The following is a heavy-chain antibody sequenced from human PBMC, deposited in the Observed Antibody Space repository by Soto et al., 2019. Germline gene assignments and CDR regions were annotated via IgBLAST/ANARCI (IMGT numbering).Heavy chain of an antibody. J-gene: IGHJ6*02. CDR3: ARGKGMEENYFYYGLDI. Sequence: ASVKFSCKASGYTFSTYGMHWVRQAPGQSLEWMGWLNGGTGQTRYSQGFQDRVIITRDTSASTGYMELSSLRSEDTAVYYCARGKGMEENYFYYGLDIWGQGTTVTSP. D-gene: IGHD1-1*01. V-gene: IGHV1-3*01. CDR1: GYTFSTYG. CDR2: LNGGTGQT.